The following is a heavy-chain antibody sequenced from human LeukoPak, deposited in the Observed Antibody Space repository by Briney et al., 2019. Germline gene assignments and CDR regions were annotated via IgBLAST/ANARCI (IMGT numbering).Heavy chain of an antibody. CDR3: ARDLSIAARDNDY. Sequence: ASVKVSCKASGGTFSSYAISWVRQAPGQGLEWMGWINPNSGGTNYAQKFQGRVTMTRDTSISTAYMELSRLRSDDTAVYYCARDLSIAARDNDYWGQGTLVTVSS. J-gene: IGHJ4*02. D-gene: IGHD6-6*01. V-gene: IGHV1-2*02. CDR1: GGTFSSYA. CDR2: INPNSGGT.